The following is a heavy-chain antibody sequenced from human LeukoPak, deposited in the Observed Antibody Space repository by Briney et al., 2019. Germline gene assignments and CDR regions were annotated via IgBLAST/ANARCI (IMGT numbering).Heavy chain of an antibody. D-gene: IGHD6-13*01. CDR2: ISWNSGSI. CDR1: GFTFDDYA. J-gene: IGHJ4*02. V-gene: IGHV3-9*01. Sequence: GRSLRLSCAASGFTFDDYAMHWVRQAPGKGLEWVSGISWNSGSIGYADSVKGRFTISRDNAKNSLYLQMNSLRAEDTALYYCAKAVVWTPGIAAAGLDYWGQGTLVTVSS. CDR3: AKAVVWTPGIAAAGLDY.